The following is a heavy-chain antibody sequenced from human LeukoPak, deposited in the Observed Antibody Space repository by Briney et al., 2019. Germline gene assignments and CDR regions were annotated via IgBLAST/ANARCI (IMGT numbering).Heavy chain of an antibody. Sequence: GGSLRLSCAASGFNFNTYAMHWVRQAPGKGLEWVAFMQFDESDEKYANSVRGRFTISRDNLRNILYLHMHSLRGDDTAVYYCASCAFWSGFYPLDSWGQGTLVTVSS. CDR2: MQFDESDE. D-gene: IGHD3-3*01. J-gene: IGHJ4*02. CDR1: GFNFNTYA. CDR3: ASCAFWSGFYPLDS. V-gene: IGHV3-30*02.